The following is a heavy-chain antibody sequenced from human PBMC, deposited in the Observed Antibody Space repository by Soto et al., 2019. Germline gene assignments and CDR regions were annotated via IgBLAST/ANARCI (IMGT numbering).Heavy chain of an antibody. CDR3: ASPRTSYSSSWPHYYYYGMDV. D-gene: IGHD6-13*01. V-gene: IGHV1-58*01. Sequence: SVKVTCKASGFTFTSSAVQWVRQARGQRLEWIGWIVVGSGNTNYAQKFQERVTITRDMSTSTAYMELSSLRSEDTAVYYCASPRTSYSSSWPHYYYYGMDVWGQGTTVTVSS. J-gene: IGHJ6*02. CDR2: IVVGSGNT. CDR1: GFTFTSSA.